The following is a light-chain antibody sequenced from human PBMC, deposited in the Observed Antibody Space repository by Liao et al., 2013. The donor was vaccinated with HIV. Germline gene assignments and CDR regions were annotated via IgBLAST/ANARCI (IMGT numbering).Light chain of an antibody. V-gene: IGLV3-21*01. CDR1: NIGTKS. J-gene: IGLJ1*01. CDR2: YDT. Sequence: SYVLTQPPSLSVAPGKTATITCGGDNIGTKSVHWYQQKPGQAPLVVIYYDTDRPSGIPERFSGSKSGSTATLTIRGTQAIDEADYYCQVWDSFSTFVFGSGTQVTVL. CDR3: QVWDSFSTFV.